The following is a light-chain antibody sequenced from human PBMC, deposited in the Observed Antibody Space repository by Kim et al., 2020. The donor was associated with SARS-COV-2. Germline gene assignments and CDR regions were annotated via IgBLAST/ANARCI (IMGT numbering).Light chain of an antibody. CDR2: GAS. CDR1: QSVSSN. CDR3: QQYNNWPPIT. Sequence: EIEMTQSPVTLSVSPGERATLSYRASQSVSSNLAWYQQKLGQAPRLLIYGASTRATGIPVRFSGSGSGTEFTLTISSLQSEDFAVYYCQQYNNWPPITFGQGTQLGL. V-gene: IGKV3-15*01. J-gene: IGKJ5*01.